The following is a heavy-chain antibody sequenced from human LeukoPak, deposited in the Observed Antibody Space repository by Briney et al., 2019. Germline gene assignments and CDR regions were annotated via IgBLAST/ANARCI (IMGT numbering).Heavy chain of an antibody. CDR1: GFTFSNYG. J-gene: IGHJ3*02. CDR3: AKDQGIGNTGSLRGAFDI. Sequence: GGSLRLSCAASGFTFSNYGMGWVRQAPGKGLEWVSVISGYSSVTCYADSVKGRFTISRDNSKNTLYLQMNSLRADDTAVYYCAKDQGIGNTGSLRGAFDIWGQGTMVTVSS. V-gene: IGHV3-23*01. D-gene: IGHD1-26*01. CDR2: ISGYSSVT.